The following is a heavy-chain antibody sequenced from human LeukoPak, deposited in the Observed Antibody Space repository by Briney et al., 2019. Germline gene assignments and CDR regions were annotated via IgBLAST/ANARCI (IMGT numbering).Heavy chain of an antibody. J-gene: IGHJ4*02. CDR1: GFTFSSYG. D-gene: IGHD4-23*01. Sequence: GGSLRLSCAASGFTFSSYGMHWVRQAPGKGLEWVAVISYDGSNKYYADSVKGRFTISRDNSKNTLYLQMNSLRAEDTAVYYCAKLIITHYGGNSRGDYWGQGTLVTVSS. V-gene: IGHV3-30*18. CDR2: ISYDGSNK. CDR3: AKLIITHYGGNSRGDY.